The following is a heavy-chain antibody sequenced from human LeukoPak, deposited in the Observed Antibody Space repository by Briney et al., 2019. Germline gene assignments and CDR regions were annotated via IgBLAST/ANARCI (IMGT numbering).Heavy chain of an antibody. D-gene: IGHD3-9*01. CDR2: TSGSVGSK. V-gene: IGHV3-23*01. Sequence: PGGSLRLSCAASGFAFSKYAMSWVCQAPGKGLEWVSATSGSVGSKYYADFVKGRFTISRDNSKNTLYVQMNSLRAEDTATYYCAKGTTYYDILTGYGYPYYFDYWGQGTLVTVSS. J-gene: IGHJ4*02. CDR1: GFAFSKYA. CDR3: AKGTTYYDILTGYGYPYYFDY.